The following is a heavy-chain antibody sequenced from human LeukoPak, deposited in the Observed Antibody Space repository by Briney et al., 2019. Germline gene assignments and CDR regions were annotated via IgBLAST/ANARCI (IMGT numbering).Heavy chain of an antibody. V-gene: IGHV1-18*01. CDR2: ISAYNGNT. CDR1: GYTFTSYG. Sequence: GASVKVSCKASGYTFTSYGISWVRQAPGQGLEWMGWISAYNGNTNYAQKLQGRVTMTTDTSTSTAYMELRSLRSDDTAVYYCARVSPLYADYDILTVINGIDVWGQGTTVTVSS. D-gene: IGHD3-9*01. CDR3: ARVSPLYADYDILTVINGIDV. J-gene: IGHJ6*02.